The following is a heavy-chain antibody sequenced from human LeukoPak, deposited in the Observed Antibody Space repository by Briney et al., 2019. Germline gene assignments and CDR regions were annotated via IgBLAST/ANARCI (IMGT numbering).Heavy chain of an antibody. CDR3: ARSYYDTLTGYYSYYFDY. CDR1: GYSFTSYW. Sequence: GESLKISCKGSGYSFTSYWIGWVRQMPGKGLEWMGIIYPGDSDTRYSPSFQGQVTISADKSISAAYLQWSSLKASDTAMYYCARSYYDTLTGYYSYYFDYWGQGTLVTVSS. J-gene: IGHJ4*02. CDR2: IYPGDSDT. V-gene: IGHV5-51*01. D-gene: IGHD3-9*01.